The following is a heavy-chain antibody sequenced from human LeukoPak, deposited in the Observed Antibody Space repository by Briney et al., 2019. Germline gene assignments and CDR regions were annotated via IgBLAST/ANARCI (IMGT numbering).Heavy chain of an antibody. CDR1: GFTFSSYS. CDR2: ISSSSSTI. CDR3: ARVLDSSGYYH. D-gene: IGHD3-22*01. Sequence: GXXLRLSCAASGFTFSSYSMNWVRQAPGKGLEWVSYISSSSSTIYYADSVKGRFTISRDNAKNSLYLQMNSLRAEDTAVYYCARVLDSSGYYHWGQGTLVTVSS. V-gene: IGHV3-48*01. J-gene: IGHJ1*01.